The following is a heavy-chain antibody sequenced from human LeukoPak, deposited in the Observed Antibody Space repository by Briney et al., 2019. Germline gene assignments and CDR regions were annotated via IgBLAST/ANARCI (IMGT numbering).Heavy chain of an antibody. CDR3: ARARWLVPPDY. J-gene: IGHJ4*02. Sequence: RGSLRLSCAASGFTVSSNYMSSVRQAPGKGLEWVSVIYSGGSTYYADSVKGRFTISRHNSKNTLYLQMNSLRAEDTAVYYCARARWLVPPDYWGQGSLVTVSS. D-gene: IGHD6-19*01. V-gene: IGHV3-53*04. CDR1: GFTVSSNY. CDR2: IYSGGST.